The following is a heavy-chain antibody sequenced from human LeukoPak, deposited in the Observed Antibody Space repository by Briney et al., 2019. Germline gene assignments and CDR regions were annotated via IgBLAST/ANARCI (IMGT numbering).Heavy chain of an antibody. D-gene: IGHD2/OR15-2a*01. CDR1: GGSVSSGSYY. CDR3: AREVLESLDS. V-gene: IGHV4-61*02. J-gene: IGHJ5*02. CDR2: IYTSGSI. Sequence: SSETLSLTCTVSGGSVSSGSYYWNWLRQPAGKGLEWIGRIYTSGSINYNPSLESRVTILVDKSKNQFSLKLSSVTAADTAAYYCAREVLESLDSWGQGTLVTVSS.